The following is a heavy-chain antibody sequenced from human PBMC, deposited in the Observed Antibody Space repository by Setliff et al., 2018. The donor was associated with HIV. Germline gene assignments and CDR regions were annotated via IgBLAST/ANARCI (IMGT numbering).Heavy chain of an antibody. CDR1: GGSFSDHQ. V-gene: IGHV4-34*09. CDR3: ARASWFSSSSGDYYYMDV. D-gene: IGHD6-6*01. CDR2: INHSGNS. Sequence: PSETLSLTCAVYGGSFSDHQWTWIRQSPGKGLEWIGEINHSGNSNYNPSLKSRVSISVDASKNQFSLRLSSVTAADTAVYSCARASWFSSSSGDYYYMDVWGKGATVTVSS. J-gene: IGHJ6*03.